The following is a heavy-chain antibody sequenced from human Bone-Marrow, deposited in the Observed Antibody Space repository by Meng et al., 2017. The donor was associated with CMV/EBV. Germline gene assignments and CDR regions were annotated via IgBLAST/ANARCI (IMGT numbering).Heavy chain of an antibody. V-gene: IGHV3-48*04. CDR2: ISSSSSTI. J-gene: IGHJ4*02. CDR3: TRDRTEYFDY. CDR1: GFTFSSYS. Sequence: GESLKISCAASGFTFSSYSMNWVRQAPGKGLEWVSYISSSSSTIYYADSVKGRFTISRDNAKNSLYLQMNSLRAEDTAVYYCTRDRTEYFDYWGQGTLVTVSS. D-gene: IGHD4-17*01.